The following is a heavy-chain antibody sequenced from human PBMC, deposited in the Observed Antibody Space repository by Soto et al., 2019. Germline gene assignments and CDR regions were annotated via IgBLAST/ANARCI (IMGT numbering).Heavy chain of an antibody. CDR3: ASGIPMVRGGISR. J-gene: IGHJ4*02. V-gene: IGHV4-59*12. CDR1: GASIIGSY. D-gene: IGHD3-10*01. CDR2: IFHSGST. Sequence: PSATLSLSCTVSGASIIGSYWSWILQPPGKGREWIGYIFHSGSTNYNPSLKSRVTISVDTSKNQFSLKLSSVTAADTAVYYCASGIPMVRGGISRWGQETLVTVSS.